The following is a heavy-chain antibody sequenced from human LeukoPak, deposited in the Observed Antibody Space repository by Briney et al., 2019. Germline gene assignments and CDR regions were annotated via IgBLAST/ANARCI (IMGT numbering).Heavy chain of an antibody. CDR1: GYTFTSYG. V-gene: IGHV1-18*01. CDR3: ARDITMIVVAPDY. CDR2: ISAYNGNT. D-gene: IGHD3-22*01. Sequence: ASVKLSCKASGYTFTSYGISWVRQAPGQGLEWMGWISAYNGNTNYAQKLQGRVTMTTDTPTSTAYMELRSLRSDDTAVYCCARDITMIVVAPDYWGQGTLVTVSS. J-gene: IGHJ4*02.